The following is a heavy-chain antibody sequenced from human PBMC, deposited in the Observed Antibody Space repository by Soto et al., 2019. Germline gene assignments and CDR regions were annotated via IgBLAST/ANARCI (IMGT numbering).Heavy chain of an antibody. CDR2: IYYSGYT. Sequence: SETLSLTCTVSGDSIRSYYWSWIRQPPGKGLEWIGYIYYSGYTSYNPSLKSRVTISVDTSKNQFSLKLSSVTAADTAVYYCARDARGNSYYYYGMDVWGQGTTVTVSS. J-gene: IGHJ6*02. D-gene: IGHD2-21*02. V-gene: IGHV4-59*12. CDR3: ARDARGNSYYYYGMDV. CDR1: GDSIRSYY.